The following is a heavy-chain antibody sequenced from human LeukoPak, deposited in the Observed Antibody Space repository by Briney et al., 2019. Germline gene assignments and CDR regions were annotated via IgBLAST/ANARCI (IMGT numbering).Heavy chain of an antibody. CDR2: INQ. V-gene: IGHV4-34*01. J-gene: IGHJ3*02. Sequence: SETLSLTCAVYGGSFSGYYWSWIRQPPGKGLEWIGEINQNYNPSLKSRIIISVDTSKKQFSLKLSSVTAADTAVYYCARDFVMIDMVEGAFDIWGRGTMVTVSS. CDR1: GGSFSGYY. CDR3: ARDFVMIDMVEGAFDI. D-gene: IGHD2-15*01.